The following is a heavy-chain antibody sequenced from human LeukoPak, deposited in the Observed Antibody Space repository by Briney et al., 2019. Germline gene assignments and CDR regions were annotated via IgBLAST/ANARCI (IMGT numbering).Heavy chain of an antibody. V-gene: IGHV3-7*01. J-gene: IGHJ4*02. Sequence: GGSLRLSCAASGFTFSSYWMSWVRQAPGKGLEWVANIKQDGSEKYYVDSVKGRFTISRDNAKNSLYLQMNSLRAEDTAVYYCAREGPLVWKYYFDYWGQGTLVTVSS. CDR3: AREGPLVWKYYFDY. D-gene: IGHD1-1*01. CDR1: GFTFSSYW. CDR2: IKQDGSEK.